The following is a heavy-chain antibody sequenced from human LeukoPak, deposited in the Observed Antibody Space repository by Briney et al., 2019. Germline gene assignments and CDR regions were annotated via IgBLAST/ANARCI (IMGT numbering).Heavy chain of an antibody. CDR3: ARDPLGYCSGGSCGD. CDR2: ISGSGDNT. Sequence: GGSLRLSCATSGFTFSSYAMNWVRQAPGKGLEWISSISGSGDNTYYADSVKGRFTISRDNSKNTLYLQMNSLRAEDTAVYYCARDPLGYCSGGSCGDWGQGTLVTVSS. V-gene: IGHV3-23*01. D-gene: IGHD2-15*01. J-gene: IGHJ4*02. CDR1: GFTFSSYA.